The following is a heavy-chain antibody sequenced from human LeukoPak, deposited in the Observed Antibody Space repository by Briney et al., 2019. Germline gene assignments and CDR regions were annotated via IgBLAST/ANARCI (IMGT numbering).Heavy chain of an antibody. V-gene: IGHV3-30*03. CDR1: GFTFSSYG. D-gene: IGHD3-3*01. CDR3: ARDRFYDFWRGHYGDGFDI. Sequence: PGGSLRLSCAASGFTFSSYGMHWVRQAPGKGLEWVAVISYDGSNKYYADSVKGRFTISRDNSKNTLYLQMNSLRAEDTAVYYCARDRFYDFWRGHYGDGFDIWGQGTVVTLSS. J-gene: IGHJ3*02. CDR2: ISYDGSNK.